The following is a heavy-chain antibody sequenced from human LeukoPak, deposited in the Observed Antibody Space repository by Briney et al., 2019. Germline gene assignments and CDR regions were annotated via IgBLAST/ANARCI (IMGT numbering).Heavy chain of an antibody. J-gene: IGHJ4*02. CDR1: GFTFSTYA. Sequence: GGSLRLSCAASGFTFSTYAMHWVRQAPGKGLEWVAVISYDGSNKYYADSVKGRFTISRDDSKNTLYLQMNSLRAEDTALYYCARVSDISVAAYFDYWGQGTLVTVSS. V-gene: IGHV3-30*03. D-gene: IGHD6-19*01. CDR3: ARVSDISVAAYFDY. CDR2: ISYDGSNK.